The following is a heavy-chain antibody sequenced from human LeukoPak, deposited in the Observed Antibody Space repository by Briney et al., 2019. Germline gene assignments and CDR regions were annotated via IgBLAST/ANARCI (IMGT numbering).Heavy chain of an antibody. CDR1: GYTFTDYY. CDR3: ARGDCSTTSCYILDY. Sequence: ASVKVSCKASGYTFTDYYFHWVRQAPGQGLEWMAWINLNTGGTYSAQKFQGRVTLTRDTSISTAYMELTSLTSDDTAVYYCARGDCSTTSCYILDYWGQGTLVTVSS. J-gene: IGHJ4*01. D-gene: IGHD2-2*02. CDR2: INLNTGGT. V-gene: IGHV1-2*02.